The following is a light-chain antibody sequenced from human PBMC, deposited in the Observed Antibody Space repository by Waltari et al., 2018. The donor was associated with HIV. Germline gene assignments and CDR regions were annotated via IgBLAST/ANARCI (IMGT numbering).Light chain of an antibody. V-gene: IGKV3-20*01. CDR1: QSVTTNY. J-gene: IGKJ2*01. CDR3: QQYDASPGGGYT. Sequence: EIVLTQSPGTLSLSPGERATLSCRASQSVTTNYLAWYQHNPGRAPRLLIYDASTRATGVSDRFSGSGSGTDFTLSISRLEPEDFALYYCQQYDASPGGGYTFGQGTKLEIK. CDR2: DAS.